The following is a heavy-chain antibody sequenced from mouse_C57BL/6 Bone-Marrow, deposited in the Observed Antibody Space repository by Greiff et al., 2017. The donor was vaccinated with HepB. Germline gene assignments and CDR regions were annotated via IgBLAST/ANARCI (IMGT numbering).Heavy chain of an antibody. CDR2: IWSGGST. Sequence: VKLMESGPGLVQPSQSLSITCTVSGFSLTSYGVHWVRQSPGKGLEWLGVIWSGGSTDYNAAFISRLSISKDNSKSQVFFKMNSLQADDTAIYYCASMVTTVYYAMDYWGQGTSVTVSS. V-gene: IGHV2-2*01. D-gene: IGHD2-2*01. CDR1: GFSLTSYG. CDR3: ASMVTTVYYAMDY. J-gene: IGHJ4*01.